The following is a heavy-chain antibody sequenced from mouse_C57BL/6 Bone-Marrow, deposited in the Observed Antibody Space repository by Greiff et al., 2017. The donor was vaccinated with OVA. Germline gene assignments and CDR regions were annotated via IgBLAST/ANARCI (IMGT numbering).Heavy chain of an antibody. D-gene: IGHD1-1*01. Sequence: QVQLQQPGAELVKPGASVKLSCKASGYTFTSYWMHWVKQRPGQGLEWIGMIPPNSGSTNYNEKFKSKATLTVDKSSSTAYMQLSSLTSEDSAVYYCVYYGSRGSYWGQGTTLTVSS. V-gene: IGHV1-64*01. CDR2: IPPNSGST. CDR3: VYYGSRGSY. CDR1: GYTFTSYW. J-gene: IGHJ2*01.